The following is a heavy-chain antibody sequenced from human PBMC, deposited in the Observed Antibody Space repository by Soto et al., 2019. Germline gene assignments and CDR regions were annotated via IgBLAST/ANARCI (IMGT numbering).Heavy chain of an antibody. Sequence: GASVKVSCKASGYTFTSYAMHWVRQAPGQRLEWMGWINAGNGNTKYSQKFQGRVTITRDTSASTAYMELSSLRSEDTAVYYCAREARYSSGWYGPNWLDPWGQGTLVTVSS. CDR2: INAGNGNT. CDR1: GYTFTSYA. V-gene: IGHV1-3*01. CDR3: AREARYSSGWYGPNWLDP. J-gene: IGHJ5*02. D-gene: IGHD6-19*01.